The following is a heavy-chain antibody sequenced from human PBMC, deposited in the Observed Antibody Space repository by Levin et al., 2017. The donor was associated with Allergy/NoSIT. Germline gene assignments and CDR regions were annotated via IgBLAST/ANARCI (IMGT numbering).Heavy chain of an antibody. Sequence: GGSLRLSCAASGFTSSSYDMHWVRQATGKGLEWVSAIGTAGDTYYPGSVKGRFTISRENAKNSLYLQMNSLRAGDTAVYYCARGEIAGYYGSGSYYTPNFDYWGQGTLVTVSS. V-gene: IGHV3-13*04. CDR2: IGTAGDT. CDR1: GFTSSSYD. CDR3: ARGEIAGYYGSGSYYTPNFDY. D-gene: IGHD3-10*01. J-gene: IGHJ4*02.